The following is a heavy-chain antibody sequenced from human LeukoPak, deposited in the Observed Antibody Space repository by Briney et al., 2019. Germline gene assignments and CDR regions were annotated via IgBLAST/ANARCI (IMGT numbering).Heavy chain of an antibody. V-gene: IGHV3-30*02. CDR3: ANNYDSSGYYPTMYYFDY. CDR1: GLTFSSYG. CDR2: IRYDGSNK. Sequence: GGSLRLSCAASGLTFSSYGMSWVRQAPGKGLEWVAFIRYDGSNKYYADSVKGRFTISRDNSKNTLYLQMNSLRAEDTAVYYCANNYDSSGYYPTMYYFDYWGQGTLVTVSS. J-gene: IGHJ4*02. D-gene: IGHD3-22*01.